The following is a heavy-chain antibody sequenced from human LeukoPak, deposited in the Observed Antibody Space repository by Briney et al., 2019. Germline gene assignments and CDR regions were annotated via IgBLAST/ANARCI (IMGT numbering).Heavy chain of an antibody. CDR2: VDPEDGET. J-gene: IGHJ4*02. D-gene: IGHD5-12*01. CDR1: GYTLTELS. CDR3: ATPGGRGYSGYDWGTFDY. Sequence: ASVKISCKXSGYTLTELSMQWVRQAPGKGGERRGGVDPEDGETIYAQKFQGRVTMTEDTSTDTAHMELSSLRSEDTAVYYCATPGGRGYSGYDWGTFDYWGQGTLVTVSS. V-gene: IGHV1-24*01.